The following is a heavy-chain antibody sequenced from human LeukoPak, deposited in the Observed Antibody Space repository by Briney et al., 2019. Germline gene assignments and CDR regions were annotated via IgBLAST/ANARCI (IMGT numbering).Heavy chain of an antibody. CDR3: ARDDLGYYDFRLDP. CDR2: INPNSGGT. CDR1: GYTFTGYY. J-gene: IGHJ5*02. Sequence: GASVKVSCKASGYTFTGYYMHWVRQAPGQGLEWMGWINPNSGGTNYAQKFQGRVTMTRDTSISTACMELSRLRSDDTAVYYCARDDLGYYDFRLDPWGQGTLVTVSS. D-gene: IGHD3-3*01. V-gene: IGHV1-2*02.